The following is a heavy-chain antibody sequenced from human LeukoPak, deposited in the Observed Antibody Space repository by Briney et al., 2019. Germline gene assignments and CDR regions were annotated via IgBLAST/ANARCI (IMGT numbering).Heavy chain of an antibody. V-gene: IGHV4-34*01. Sequence: PSETLSLTCAVYGGSFSGYYWSWSRQPPGKGLGWIGEINHSGSTNYNPSLKSRVTISVDTSKNQFSLKLRSVTAADTAVYYCARSFDGTAFDPWGQGTLVTVSS. J-gene: IGHJ5*02. CDR3: ARSFDGTAFDP. CDR2: INHSGST. D-gene: IGHD1-26*01. CDR1: GGSFSGYY.